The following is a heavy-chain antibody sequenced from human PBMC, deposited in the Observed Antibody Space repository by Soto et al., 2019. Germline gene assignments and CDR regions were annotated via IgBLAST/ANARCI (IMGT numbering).Heavy chain of an antibody. D-gene: IGHD2-15*01. J-gene: IGHJ1*01. CDR2: VNPSGGST. CDR3: AREENCSGGTCYSEYFHR. CDR1: GKVCIAYS. V-gene: IGHV1-46*01. Sequence: LLNLACKASGKVCIAYSMHGVRLAPRQGLEWMGVVNPSGGSTKYAQNFQGRVTMTRDTSTTTIYMELSSLRSDDTAIYYCAREENCSGGTCYSEYFHRWGQGTLVTVSS.